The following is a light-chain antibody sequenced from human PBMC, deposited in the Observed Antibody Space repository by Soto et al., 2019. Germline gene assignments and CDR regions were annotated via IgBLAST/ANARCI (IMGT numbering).Light chain of an antibody. Sequence: IRGTQSPSLLCACIRDRVTITRRASHDISTFLAWYQQKPGKAPKLLIYEASTLQSGVPSRFSGSGSGTEFTLTISGLLPEDFAAYHCQQLYTLPFTFGQGTRLEIK. J-gene: IGKJ5*01. CDR2: EAS. CDR1: HDISTF. CDR3: QQLYTLPFT. V-gene: IGKV1-9*01.